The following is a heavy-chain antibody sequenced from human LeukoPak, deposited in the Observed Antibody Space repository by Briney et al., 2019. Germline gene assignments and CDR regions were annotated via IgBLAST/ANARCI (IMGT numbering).Heavy chain of an antibody. CDR1: GFTFSNYA. D-gene: IGHD3-10*01. Sequence: QPGGSLRLSCAASGFTFSNYAMSWVRQAPGKGLEWVSSINFSGGDSTYYADSVKGRFTISRDNSKNTPYLQMNSLRAEDTAIYYCAKTAEYYGSGNIDYWGQGTLVTVSS. CDR2: INFSGGDST. CDR3: AKTAEYYGSGNIDY. V-gene: IGHV3-23*01. J-gene: IGHJ4*02.